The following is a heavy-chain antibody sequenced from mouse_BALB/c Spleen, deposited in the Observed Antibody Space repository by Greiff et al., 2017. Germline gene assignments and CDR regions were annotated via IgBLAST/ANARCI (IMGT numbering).Heavy chain of an antibody. CDR3: ARDALTGTFN. Sequence: DVKLVESGGGLVQPGGSLKLSCAASGFTFSSYGMSWVRQTPDKRLELVATINSNGGSTYYPDSVKGRFTISRDNAKNTLYLQMSSLKSEDTAMYYCARDALTGTFNWGQGTTLTVSS. CDR2: INSNGGST. CDR1: GFTFSSYG. V-gene: IGHV5-6-3*01. J-gene: IGHJ2*01. D-gene: IGHD4-1*01.